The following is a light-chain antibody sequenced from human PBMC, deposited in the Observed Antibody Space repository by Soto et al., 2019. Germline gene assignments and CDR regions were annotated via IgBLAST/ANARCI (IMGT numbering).Light chain of an antibody. Sequence: IQMTQSPSSVSAAVGDRVTITCRASQVISSWLAWYQQRPGTAPKLLIYGATTLRNGVPSRFSGSESGTLFTLTITSLQPEDSATYYCQQASSFPLTFGGGTKVEIQ. J-gene: IGKJ4*01. CDR3: QQASSFPLT. CDR2: GAT. V-gene: IGKV1-12*01. CDR1: QVISSW.